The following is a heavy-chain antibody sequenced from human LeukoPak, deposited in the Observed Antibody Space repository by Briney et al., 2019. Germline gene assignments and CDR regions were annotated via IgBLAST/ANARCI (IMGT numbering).Heavy chain of an antibody. CDR3: ARGDSSGWSRYFQH. V-gene: IGHV4-30-2*01. D-gene: IGHD6-19*01. J-gene: IGHJ1*01. CDR1: GGSISSGGYS. CDR2: IYHSGST. Sequence: SETLSLTCAVSGGSISSGGYSWSWIRQPPGKGLEWIGYIYHSGSTYYNPSLKSRVTISVDRSKNQFSLKLSSVTAADTAVYYCARGDSSGWSRYFQHWGQGTLVTVSS.